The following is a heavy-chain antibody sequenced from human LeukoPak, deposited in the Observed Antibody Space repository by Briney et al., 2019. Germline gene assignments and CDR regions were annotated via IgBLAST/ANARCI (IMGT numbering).Heavy chain of an antibody. CDR1: GFSFSSYA. J-gene: IGHJ4*02. CDR2: LSSNGVSI. D-gene: IGHD6-19*01. Sequence: GGSLRLSCSASGFSFSSYAMHWVRQAPGKGMEYVSGLSSNGVSIFYADSVKGRFTISRDNPKNTLYLQMSSLRPEDTAVYYCVKVRGTAWYGDYWGQGTLVTVSS. CDR3: VKVRGTAWYGDY. V-gene: IGHV3-64D*06.